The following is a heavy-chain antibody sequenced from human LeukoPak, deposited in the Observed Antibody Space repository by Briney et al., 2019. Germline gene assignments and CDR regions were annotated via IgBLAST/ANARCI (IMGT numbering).Heavy chain of an antibody. V-gene: IGHV1-8*01. J-gene: IGHJ5*02. Sequence: ASVTVSYKASGYTFTKYDIHWVRQATGQGREGMGWMNPNSGNTDYAQKFQGRGTMTRNTSISTSYIELSSLRSDDTAVYYCARGGQQLRHRRLNWFDPWGQGTLVTVSS. CDR2: MNPNSGNT. D-gene: IGHD6-13*01. CDR3: ARGGQQLRHRRLNWFDP. CDR1: GYTFTKYD.